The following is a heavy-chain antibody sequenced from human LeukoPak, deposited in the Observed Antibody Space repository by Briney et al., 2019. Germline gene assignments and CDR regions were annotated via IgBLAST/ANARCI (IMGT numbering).Heavy chain of an antibody. D-gene: IGHD6-13*01. CDR3: AREEVIAAAGPTLDY. J-gene: IGHJ4*02. CDR1: GYTFTDYY. Sequence: ATVKVSCTASGYTFTDYYMHWVRQSPGQGLEWMGWINPNSGGTNYAQKFQGRVTMTRDTSISTAYMELSRLRSDDTAVLYCAREEVIAAAGPTLDYWGQGALVTVSS. CDR2: INPNSGGT. V-gene: IGHV1-2*02.